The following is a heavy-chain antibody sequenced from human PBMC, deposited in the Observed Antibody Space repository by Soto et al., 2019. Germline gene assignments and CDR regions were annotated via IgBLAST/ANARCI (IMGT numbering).Heavy chain of an antibody. J-gene: IGHJ4*02. CDR2: MNPNSGNT. CDR1: GYTFTSYD. CDR3: ARLDRYCSGGSCYSGDKDY. V-gene: IGHV1-8*01. Sequence: QVQLVQSGAEVKKPGASVKVSCKASGYTFTSYDINWVRQATGQGVEWMGWMNPNSGNTGYAQKFQGRVTMTRNTSISTAYMELSSLRSEDTAVYYCARLDRYCSGGSCYSGDKDYWGQGTLVTVSS. D-gene: IGHD2-15*01.